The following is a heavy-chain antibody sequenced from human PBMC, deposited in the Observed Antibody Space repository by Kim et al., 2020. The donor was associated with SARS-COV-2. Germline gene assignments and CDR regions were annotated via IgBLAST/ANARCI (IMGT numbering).Heavy chain of an antibody. D-gene: IGHD3-16*01. Sequence: ASVKVSCRTSAYTFSTSVIHWVRQAPGQSLEWMGWINAGNGNTKYSQKFQGRVTITRDTSASRAYMEVSSLRSEDTALYYCARGGYDYVYSVFDSWGQGTLVTVSS. CDR1: AYTFSTSV. J-gene: IGHJ4*02. V-gene: IGHV1-3*01. CDR3: ARGGYDYVYSVFDS. CDR2: INAGNGNT.